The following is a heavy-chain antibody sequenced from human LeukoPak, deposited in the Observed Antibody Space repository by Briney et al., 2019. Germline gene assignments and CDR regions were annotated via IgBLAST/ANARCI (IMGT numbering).Heavy chain of an antibody. V-gene: IGHV3-7*01. CDR1: GFPFSDYW. Sequence: GGSLRLSCAASGFPFSDYWMDWVRQAPGKGMEWVANIKQDGSEHYYADSVKGRFTISRDNAKNSLYLGMNSLRAKDTAVYYCSRSLDYWGQGALVTVSS. J-gene: IGHJ4*02. CDR3: SRSLDY. CDR2: IKQDGSEH.